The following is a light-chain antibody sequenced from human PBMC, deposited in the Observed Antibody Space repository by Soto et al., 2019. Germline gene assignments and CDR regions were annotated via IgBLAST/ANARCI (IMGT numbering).Light chain of an antibody. CDR2: DND. J-gene: IGLJ1*01. Sequence: QSVLTQPPSASGTPGQRVTISASGSSSNIGSNTVIWYQQLPGTAPKLLIYDNDERPSGVPDRFSGSKSGTSASLAISGLQSEDEGEYYCATWDDSRNGYVFGPGTKVTVL. CDR1: SSNIGSNT. CDR3: ATWDDSRNGYV. V-gene: IGLV1-44*01.